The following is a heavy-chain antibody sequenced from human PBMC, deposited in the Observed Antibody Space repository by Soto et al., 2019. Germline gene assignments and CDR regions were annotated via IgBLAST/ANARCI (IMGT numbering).Heavy chain of an antibody. CDR3: ARTYYDFWSGYSSLAY. D-gene: IGHD3-3*01. Sequence: QVQLQQWGAGLLKPSETLSLTCAVYGGSFSGYYWSWIRQPPGKGLEWIGEINHSGSTNYNPSLKSRVTISVDTSKSQFSLKLSSVTAADTAVYYCARTYYDFWSGYSSLAYWGQGTLVTVSS. CDR1: GGSFSGYY. J-gene: IGHJ4*02. V-gene: IGHV4-34*01. CDR2: INHSGST.